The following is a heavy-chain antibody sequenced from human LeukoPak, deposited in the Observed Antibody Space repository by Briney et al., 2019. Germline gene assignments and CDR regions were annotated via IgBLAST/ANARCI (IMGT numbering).Heavy chain of an antibody. Sequence: SETLSLTCSVSGGSVSSGISYWSWIRQPPGEGLEWIAYTSDSDGSDYNPSLRGRVTISLDTSKNQFSLRLTSVTAADTAVYYCARDPVVGTSRGAINWFDPWGQGTLVTVSS. V-gene: IGHV4-61*01. CDR3: ARDPVVGTSRGAINWFDP. J-gene: IGHJ5*02. CDR2: TSDSDGS. CDR1: GGSVSSGISY. D-gene: IGHD3-10*01.